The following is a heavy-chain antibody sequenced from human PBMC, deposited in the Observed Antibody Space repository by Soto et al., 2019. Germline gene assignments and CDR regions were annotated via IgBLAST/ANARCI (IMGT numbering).Heavy chain of an antibody. CDR2: IYYSEST. V-gene: IGHV4-30-4*01. Sequence: QVQLQESGPGLLKPSQTLSLTCTVSGGSISSGNYYWSWIRQPPGKGLEWIGYIYYSESTYYNPSLKSPVTTSVDTSKNQFSLNLSSVTEADTAVYYCARDGDHSDDSGGYYLGYWGQGTLVTVSS. CDR1: GGSISSGNYY. CDR3: ARDGDHSDDSGGYYLGY. D-gene: IGHD3-22*01. J-gene: IGHJ4*02.